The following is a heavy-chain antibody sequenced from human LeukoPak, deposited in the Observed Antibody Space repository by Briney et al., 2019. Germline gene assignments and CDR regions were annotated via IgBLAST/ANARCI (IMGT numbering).Heavy chain of an antibody. Sequence: GGPLRLSCAASGFTFSAYSMNWVRQAPEKGLEWVSYIGSSSSPIYYADSVKGRFTISRDNAKNSLYLQMDSLRAEDTAVYYCARDQAYSFDYWGQGTLVTVSS. CDR3: ARDQAYSFDY. D-gene: IGHD4-11*01. V-gene: IGHV3-48*01. CDR1: GFTFSAYS. J-gene: IGHJ4*02. CDR2: IGSSSSPI.